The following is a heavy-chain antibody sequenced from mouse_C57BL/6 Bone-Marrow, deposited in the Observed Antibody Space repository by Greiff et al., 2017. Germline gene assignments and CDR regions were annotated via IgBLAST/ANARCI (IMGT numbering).Heavy chain of an antibody. CDR2: IDPRSGNT. CDR1: GYTFTSSG. J-gene: IGHJ4*01. Sequence: QVQLQQSGAELARPGASVTLSCTASGYTFTSSGISWVKQRPGQGLEWIGEIDPRSGNTYYNEKFKGKATLTADKSSSTAYMELRSLTSEDSAVDFCARDSSGYYARDYWGQGTSVTVSS. V-gene: IGHV1-81*01. D-gene: IGHD3-2*02. CDR3: ARDSSGYYARDY.